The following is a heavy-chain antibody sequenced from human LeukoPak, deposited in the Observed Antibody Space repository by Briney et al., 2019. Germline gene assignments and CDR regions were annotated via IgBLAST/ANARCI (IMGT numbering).Heavy chain of an antibody. CDR2: IYSGGST. CDR3: ARDVVGATYFD. J-gene: IGHJ4*02. CDR1: GFTLSSFA. Sequence: PGGSLRLSCAASGFTLSSFAMTWARQAPGKGLEWVSIIYSGGSTSYADSVKGRFTISRDNSKNTLYLQMNSLRAEDTAVYYCARDVVGATYFDWGQGTLVTVSS. D-gene: IGHD1-26*01. V-gene: IGHV3-53*01.